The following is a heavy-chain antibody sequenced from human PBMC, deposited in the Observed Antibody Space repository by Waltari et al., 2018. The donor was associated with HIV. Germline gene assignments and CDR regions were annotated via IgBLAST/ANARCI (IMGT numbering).Heavy chain of an antibody. CDR3: ATDSGSYGRY. CDR1: GFPFISYA. D-gene: IGHD1-26*01. Sequence: EVQLLEPGGGLVQPGGSLRLSWEASGFPFISYAMNWVCQAPGKGLEWVSAISGSGGSTYYADSVKGRFTISRDNSKNTLYLQMNSLRAEDTAVYYCATDSGSYGRYWGQGTLVTVSS. CDR2: ISGSGGST. J-gene: IGHJ4*02. V-gene: IGHV3-23*01.